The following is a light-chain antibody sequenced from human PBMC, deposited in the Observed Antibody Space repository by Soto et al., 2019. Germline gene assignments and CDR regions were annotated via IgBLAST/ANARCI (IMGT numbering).Light chain of an antibody. CDR1: QSVSSNY. V-gene: IGKV3-20*01. CDR3: QQYGTSPLT. Sequence: EIVLTQSPGTLSLSPGERATLSCGASQSVSSNYLAWYQQKPGQGPRLLIYGASSRATAIPDRFSGSGSGTDFTLTITRLEPEDFAVYYCQQYGTSPLTFGGGTKMEIK. CDR2: GAS. J-gene: IGKJ4*01.